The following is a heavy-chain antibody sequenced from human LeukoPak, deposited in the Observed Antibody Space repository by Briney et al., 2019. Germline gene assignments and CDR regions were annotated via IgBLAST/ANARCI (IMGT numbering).Heavy chain of an antibody. CDR2: IYFSGST. D-gene: IGHD3-9*01. CDR1: RGSISSYY. V-gene: IGHV4-59*01. J-gene: IGHJ5*02. Sequence: PSETLSLTCTVSRGSISSYYRSWIRQPPRKGLEWVGYIYFSGSTNYNPCLKSRVTISVDTSKNQFSMKLSSVTAADTAAYYCARFRYFDWLFHGSNWFDPWGQGTLVTVSS. CDR3: ARFRYFDWLFHGSNWFDP.